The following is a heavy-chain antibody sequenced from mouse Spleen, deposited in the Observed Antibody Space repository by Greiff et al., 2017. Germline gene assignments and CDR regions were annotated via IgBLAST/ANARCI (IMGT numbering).Heavy chain of an antibody. CDR3: ARGIYYDYDWYFDV. Sequence: QVQLKESGAELVKPGASVKMSCKASGYTFTSYWITWVKQRPGQGLEWIGDIYPGSGSTNYNEKFKSKATLTVDTSSSTAYMQLSSLTSEDSAVYYCARGIYYDYDWYFDVWGAGTTVTVSS. CDR1: GYTFTSYW. V-gene: IGHV1-55*01. D-gene: IGHD2-4*01. CDR2: IYPGSGST. J-gene: IGHJ1*01.